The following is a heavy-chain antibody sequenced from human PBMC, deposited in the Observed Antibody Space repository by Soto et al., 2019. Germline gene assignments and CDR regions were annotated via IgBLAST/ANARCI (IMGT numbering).Heavy chain of an antibody. D-gene: IGHD3-22*01. CDR2: IYTDGTNT. CDR3: ARDRYYYDSSGYYDPFQH. V-gene: IGHV3-74*01. Sequence: PGGSLRLSCAASGSPFSRYWMHWVRQGPGKGLEWVSRIYTDGTNTKYADSVKGRFTISRDNAKNTLYLQMDSLRAEDTAVYFCARDRYYYDSSGYYDPFQHWGQGTLVTVSS. J-gene: IGHJ1*01. CDR1: GSPFSRYW.